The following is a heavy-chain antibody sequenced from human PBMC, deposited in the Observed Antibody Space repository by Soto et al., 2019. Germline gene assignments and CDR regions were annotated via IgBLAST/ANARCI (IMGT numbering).Heavy chain of an antibody. Sequence: SETLSLTCAVYGGSFSGYYWTWIRQPPGTGLEWIGEINHSGSTNYNPSLKSRVTISVDTSKNQFSLKLPSVTAADTAVYYCARVFSVISSFFDPWGQGTLVTVSS. V-gene: IGHV4-34*01. CDR2: INHSGST. J-gene: IGHJ5*02. CDR1: GGSFSGYY. D-gene: IGHD3-10*01. CDR3: ARVFSVISSFFDP.